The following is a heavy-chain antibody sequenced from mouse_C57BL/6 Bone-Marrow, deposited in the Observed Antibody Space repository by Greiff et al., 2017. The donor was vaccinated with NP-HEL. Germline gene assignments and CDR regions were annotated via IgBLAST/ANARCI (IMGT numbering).Heavy chain of an antibody. D-gene: IGHD2-12*01. J-gene: IGHJ1*03. CDR2: IYPRSGNT. Sequence: QVQLKESGAELARPGASVKLSCKASGYTFTSYGISWVKQRTGQGLEWIGEIYPRSGNTYYNEKFKGKATLTADKSSSTAYMELRSLTSEDSAVYFCARSYTGYFDVWGTGTTVTVSS. CDR1: GYTFTSYG. V-gene: IGHV1-81*01. CDR3: ARSYTGYFDV.